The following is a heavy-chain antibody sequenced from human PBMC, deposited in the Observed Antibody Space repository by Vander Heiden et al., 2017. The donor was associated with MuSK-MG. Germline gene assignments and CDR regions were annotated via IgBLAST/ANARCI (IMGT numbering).Heavy chain of an antibody. CDR3: ARSLSGGGKAIDR. D-gene: IGHD2-15*01. J-gene: IGHJ5*02. V-gene: IGHV4-59*01. CDR1: GGSISSYY. CDR2: IHYSGTT. Sequence: QVQLQESGPGLLKPSETLSLTCTVTGGSISSYYWSWLRQPPGKGLEWIGFIHYSGTTNYSPALRSRVTISVDTSKDQLSLRLSSVTAADTAVYYCARSLSGGGKAIDRWGQGTLVTVSS.